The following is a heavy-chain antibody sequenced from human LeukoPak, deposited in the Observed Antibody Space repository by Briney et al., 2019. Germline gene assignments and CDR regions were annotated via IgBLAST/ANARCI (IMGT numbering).Heavy chain of an antibody. Sequence: GGSLRLSCAASGFTFSSYAMSWVRQAPGKGLVWVSRINSDGSSTSYADSVKGRFTISRDNAKNTLYLQMNSLRAEDTAVYYCARSGQQLVKPIDYWGQGTLVTVSS. CDR1: GFTFSSYA. D-gene: IGHD6-13*01. CDR2: INSDGSST. V-gene: IGHV3-74*01. J-gene: IGHJ4*02. CDR3: ARSGQQLVKPIDY.